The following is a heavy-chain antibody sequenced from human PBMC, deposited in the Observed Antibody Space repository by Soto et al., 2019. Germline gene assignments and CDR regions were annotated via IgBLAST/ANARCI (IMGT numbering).Heavy chain of an antibody. D-gene: IGHD4-17*01. V-gene: IGHV1-46*01. CDR1: GYTFTSYY. Sequence: QVQLVQSGAEVKKPGASVKVSCKASGYTFTSYYMRWVRQAPGQGLEWMGIINPSGGSTSYAQKFQGRVTMTRDTSTSTVYMELSSLRSEDTAVYYCARDYGRMTTVVTDYYFDYWGQGTLVTVSS. CDR3: ARDYGRMTTVVTDYYFDY. CDR2: INPSGGST. J-gene: IGHJ4*02.